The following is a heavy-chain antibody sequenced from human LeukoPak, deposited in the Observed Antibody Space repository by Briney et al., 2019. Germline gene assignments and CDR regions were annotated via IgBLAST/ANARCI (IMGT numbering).Heavy chain of an antibody. CDR2: IRSSGYPI. CDR3: VRYPDALDY. J-gene: IGHJ4*02. V-gene: IGHV3-48*02. Sequence: GGSLRLSCAASGFTFSGYSMNWVRQAPGKGVEGVSYIRSSGYPIHYADSVKGRFTISRDNAKSSVYLQMNSLRDEDTAVYYCVRYPDALDYWGQGTLVTVSS. CDR1: GFTFSGYS.